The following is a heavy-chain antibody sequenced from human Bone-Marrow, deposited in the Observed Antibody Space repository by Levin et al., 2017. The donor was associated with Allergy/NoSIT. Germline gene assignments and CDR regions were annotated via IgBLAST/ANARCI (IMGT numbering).Heavy chain of an antibody. D-gene: IGHD6-19*01. CDR2: INWNGGSA. V-gene: IGHV3-20*04. CDR1: GFTFDDYG. CDR3: ATSSVGWLGGGNY. Sequence: GGSLRLSCAASGFTFDDYGMSWVRQGPGKGLEWVSGINWNGGSAGYADSVKGRFTISRDNAKNSLYLQMNSLRAEDTALYYCATSSVGWLGGGNYWGQGTLVTVSS. J-gene: IGHJ4*02.